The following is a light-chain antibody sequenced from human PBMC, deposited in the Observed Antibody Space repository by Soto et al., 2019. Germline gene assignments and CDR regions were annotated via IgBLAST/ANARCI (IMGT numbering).Light chain of an antibody. J-gene: IGKJ1*01. CDR3: QKYNSAPWT. CDR2: AAS. V-gene: IGKV1-27*01. CDR1: QGISSY. Sequence: DIQMTQSPSSLSASVGDRVTITCRASQGISSYLAWYQQKPGKVPKLLIYAASTLQSGVPSRFSGSGYGTDFTLTISSLQPEDVATYYCQKYNSAPWTFDQGTKVEIK.